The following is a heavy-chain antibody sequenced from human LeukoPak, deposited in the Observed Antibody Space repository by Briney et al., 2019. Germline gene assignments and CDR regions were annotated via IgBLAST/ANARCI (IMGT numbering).Heavy chain of an antibody. CDR1: GFTFSNYG. CDR3: TKDAYERDGYGDHLRDFMDV. D-gene: IGHD2-21*01. J-gene: IGHJ6*02. V-gene: IGHV3-30*18. Sequence: GGSLRLSCAGSGFTFSNYGVHWVRQAPGKALEWVAAMSFDGGFKFYADSVKGRITMSGDTSKNTRYLQMNSLRGEDTAVYYCTKDAYERDGYGDHLRDFMDVWGQGTTVTVSS. CDR2: MSFDGGFK.